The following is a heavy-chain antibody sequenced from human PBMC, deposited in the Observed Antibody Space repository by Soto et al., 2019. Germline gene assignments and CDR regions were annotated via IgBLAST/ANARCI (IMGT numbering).Heavy chain of an antibody. J-gene: IGHJ4*02. Sequence: ASVKVSCKASGYTFSSYSIHWVRQAPGQRLEWMGWINAGNDKTKYSQKLQGRVTITRDTSASTAYMELSSLRSEDTAVFYCARSEWFGELFPFDLWGQGTLVTVSS. D-gene: IGHD3-10*01. CDR1: GYTFSSYS. CDR3: ARSEWFGELFPFDL. CDR2: INAGNDKT. V-gene: IGHV1-3*01.